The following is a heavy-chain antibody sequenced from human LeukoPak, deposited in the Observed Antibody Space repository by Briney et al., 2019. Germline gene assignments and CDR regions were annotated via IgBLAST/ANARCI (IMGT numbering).Heavy chain of an antibody. D-gene: IGHD3-10*02. CDR3: ATEGKIVRGVYTDY. Sequence: SVKVSCKASGGTFSSYAISWVRQAPGQGLEWMGGIIPIFGTANYAQKFQGRVTMTADTSRDTVYMELSSLRSEDTAVYYCATEGKIVRGVYTDYWGQGTLVTVSS. CDR2: IIPIFGTA. CDR1: GGTFSSYA. J-gene: IGHJ4*02. V-gene: IGHV1-69*06.